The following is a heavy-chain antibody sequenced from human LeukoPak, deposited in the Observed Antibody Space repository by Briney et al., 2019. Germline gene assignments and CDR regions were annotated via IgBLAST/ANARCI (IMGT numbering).Heavy chain of an antibody. Sequence: GGSLRLSCVASGFTFNRCWMNWVRQAPGKGLEWVAHINPDGRDTYYVDSVKGRFTISRDNAQNSMYLQMNSLRVEDTAVYYCTSWGDTTAEYFQRWGQGTLVTVSS. D-gene: IGHD2-21*02. J-gene: IGHJ1*01. CDR3: TSWGDTTAEYFQR. CDR2: INPDGRDT. CDR1: GFTFNRCW. V-gene: IGHV3-7*01.